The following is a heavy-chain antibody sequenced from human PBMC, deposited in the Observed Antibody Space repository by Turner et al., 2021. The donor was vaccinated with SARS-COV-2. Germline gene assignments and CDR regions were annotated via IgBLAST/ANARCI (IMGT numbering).Heavy chain of an antibody. J-gene: IGHJ6*02. CDR2: ISSSSSTI. D-gene: IGHD5-18*01. CDR1: GFTFSNYS. Sequence: EGQLVESGGGLLQPGGSLRLSCAASGFTFSNYSMNWVRQAPGKGLEWVSYISSSSSTIYYADSVKGRFTISRDNAKNSLYLQMNSLRAEDTAVYYCARERGYSYGPYYYGMDVWGQGTTVTVSS. V-gene: IGHV3-48*01. CDR3: ARERGYSYGPYYYGMDV.